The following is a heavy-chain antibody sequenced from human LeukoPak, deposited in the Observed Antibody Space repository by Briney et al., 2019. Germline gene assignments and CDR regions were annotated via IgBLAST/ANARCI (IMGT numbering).Heavy chain of an antibody. Sequence: ASVKVSCKASGGTFSSYAISWVRQAPGQGLEWMGWINPNSGGTNYAQKFQGRVTMTRDTSISTAYMELSRLRSDDTAVYYCARGGNSGSDYWGQGTLVTVSS. CDR1: GGTFSSYA. CDR3: ARGGNSGSDY. CDR2: INPNSGGT. V-gene: IGHV1-2*02. D-gene: IGHD5-12*01. J-gene: IGHJ4*02.